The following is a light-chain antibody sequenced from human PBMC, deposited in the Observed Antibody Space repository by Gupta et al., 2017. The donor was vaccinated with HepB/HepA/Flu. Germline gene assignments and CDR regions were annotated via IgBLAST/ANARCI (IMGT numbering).Light chain of an antibody. V-gene: IGKV3-15*01. CDR1: QSVSSN. CDR3: QQYNDWPPVT. CDR2: GAS. J-gene: IGKJ2*01. Sequence: EIVMTQSPATLSVSPGERATLSCRASQSVSSNLDWYQQKPGQATRLLIYGASTMATGIPARFSGSGSGTEFTLTISSLQSEDFAVYSCQQYNDWPPVTFGQGTKLEIK.